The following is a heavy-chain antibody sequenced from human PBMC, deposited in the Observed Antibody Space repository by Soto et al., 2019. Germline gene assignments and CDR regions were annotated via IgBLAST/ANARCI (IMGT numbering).Heavy chain of an antibody. CDR3: SSSGLGATVEYTFSAP. Sequence: PSQTLSLTCAISGDSVSSNSAACNWIRQSPSRDLEWLGRTYYRSKWYNDYAVSVKSRITINPDTSTNQFSLHLNSVTPEYTAEYSFSSSGLGATVEYTFSAPWGQGTLVPVSP. D-gene: IGHD1-26*01. J-gene: IGHJ5*02. CDR2: TYYRSKWYN. V-gene: IGHV6-1*01. CDR1: GDSVSSNSAA.